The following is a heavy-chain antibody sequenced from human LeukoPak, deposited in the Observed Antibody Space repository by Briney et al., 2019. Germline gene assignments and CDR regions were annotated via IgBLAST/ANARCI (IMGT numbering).Heavy chain of an antibody. V-gene: IGHV3-21*01. CDR1: GFTFSSYN. Sequence: PGGSLRLSCAASGFTFSSYNMNWVRQAPGRGLERVSSISTTSNYIYYADSVKGRFTISRDNAKNSLYLQMNSLRAEDTAVYYCARVHSGSPHWGQGTLVTVSS. CDR3: ARVHSGSPH. CDR2: ISTTSNYI. J-gene: IGHJ4*02. D-gene: IGHD1-26*01.